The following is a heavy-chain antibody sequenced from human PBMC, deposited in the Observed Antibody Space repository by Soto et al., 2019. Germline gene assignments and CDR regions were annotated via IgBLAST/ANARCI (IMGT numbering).Heavy chain of an antibody. CDR1: GFTFSSYG. V-gene: IGHV3-30*03. J-gene: IGHJ4*02. CDR2: ISYDGSNK. CDR3: SSHKTYYYDSSGYTFDY. Sequence: GGSLRLSCAASGFTFSSYGMHWVRQAPGKGLEWVAVISYDGSNKYYADSVKGRFTISRDNSKNTLYLQMNSLRAEDTAVDYCSSHKTYYYDSSGYTFDYWGQGP. D-gene: IGHD3-22*01.